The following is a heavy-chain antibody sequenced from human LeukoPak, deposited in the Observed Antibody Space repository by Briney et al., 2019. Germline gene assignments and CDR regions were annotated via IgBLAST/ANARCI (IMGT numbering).Heavy chain of an antibody. CDR3: ARLITGTTTAFDI. CDR1: GGSISGYY. D-gene: IGHD1-7*01. CDR2: VYTSGST. V-gene: IGHV4-4*07. J-gene: IGHJ3*02. Sequence: SETLSLTCSVSGGSISGYYWTWIRQPAGKGLEWIGRVYTSGSTHYNPSLKTRLTMSVDTSKNQLSLKLSSVTAADTAVYYCARLITGTTTAFDIWGQGTMVTVSS.